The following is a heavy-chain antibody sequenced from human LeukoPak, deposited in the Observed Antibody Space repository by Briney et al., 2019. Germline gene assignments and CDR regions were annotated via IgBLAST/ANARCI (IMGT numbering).Heavy chain of an antibody. CDR1: EIIFRTYS. CDR2: ISSSGSTI. CDR3: ARALYYYDSSGIFDY. Sequence: GGSLRLSCVASEIIFRTYSMNWVRQAPGKGLEWVSYISSSGSTIYYADSVKGRFTISRDNAKNSLYLQMNSLRAEDTAVYYCARALYYYDSSGIFDYWGQGTLVTVSS. V-gene: IGHV3-48*04. J-gene: IGHJ4*02. D-gene: IGHD3-22*01.